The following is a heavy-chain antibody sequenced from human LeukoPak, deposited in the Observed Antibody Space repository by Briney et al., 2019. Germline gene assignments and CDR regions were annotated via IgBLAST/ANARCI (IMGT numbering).Heavy chain of an antibody. Sequence: SETLSLTCTVSGASISSQYWSWIRQPPARELEGIGNVHDGGSTNYNPSFSSRVAISMLPSENQFSLMLSFVTSADTALYYCARSEGGGHSAQLEYWGQGTLVTVSS. J-gene: IGHJ4*02. CDR1: GASISSQY. CDR3: ARSEGGGHSAQLEY. D-gene: IGHD5-18*01. CDR2: VHDGGST. V-gene: IGHV4-59*11.